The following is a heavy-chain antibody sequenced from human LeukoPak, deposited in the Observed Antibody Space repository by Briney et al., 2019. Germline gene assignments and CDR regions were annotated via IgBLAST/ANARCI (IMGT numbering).Heavy chain of an antibody. J-gene: IGHJ4*02. CDR3: ASSDTAIRASGY. D-gene: IGHD5-18*01. Sequence: GASVTVSCKASGYTFTSYFMHWIRQAPGQGLEWVGIINPGVGSTTFAQQFQGRVTVTRDMSTSTVYMELSSLRSEDTAVYYCASSDTAIRASGYWGQGTLVTVSS. V-gene: IGHV1-46*01. CDR2: INPGVGST. CDR1: GYTFTSYF.